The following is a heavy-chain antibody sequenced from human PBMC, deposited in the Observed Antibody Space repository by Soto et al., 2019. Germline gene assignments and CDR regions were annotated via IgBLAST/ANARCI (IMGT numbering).Heavy chain of an antibody. D-gene: IGHD3-16*01. Sequence: EVQLVESGGDLVQPGGSLRLSCAASGFTFSNYWMHWVRQAPGKGLVWVSRVNNDGSGTIYADSVKGRFTVSRDNAKNTAFLQMNSLRVDDTAMYYCTRGSFGHAFDIWGQGTMVTVSS. CDR2: VNNDGSGT. CDR1: GFTFSNYW. CDR3: TRGSFGHAFDI. V-gene: IGHV3-74*01. J-gene: IGHJ3*02.